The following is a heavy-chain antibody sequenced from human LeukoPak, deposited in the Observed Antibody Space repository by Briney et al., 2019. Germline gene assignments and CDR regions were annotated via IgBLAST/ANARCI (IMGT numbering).Heavy chain of an antibody. J-gene: IGHJ5*02. V-gene: IGHV1-18*01. D-gene: IGHD2-2*01. Sequence: ASVKVSCKASGYTFTSYGISWVRQAPGQGLGWMGWISAYNGNTNYAQKHQGRVTMTTDTSTSTAYMELRSLRSDDTAVYYCARRVVPAARTYNWFDPWGQGTLVTVSS. CDR3: ARRVVPAARTYNWFDP. CDR1: GYTFTSYG. CDR2: ISAYNGNT.